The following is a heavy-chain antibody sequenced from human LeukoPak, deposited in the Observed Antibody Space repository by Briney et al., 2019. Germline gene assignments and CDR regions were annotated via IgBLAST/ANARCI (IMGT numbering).Heavy chain of an antibody. J-gene: IGHJ3*02. CDR2: IIPIFGTA. D-gene: IGHD4-23*01. V-gene: IGHV1-69*06. CDR3: ARGGNSGTFDI. CDR1: GGTFSSYA. Sequence: GASVKVSCRASGGTFSSYAISWVRQAPGQGLEWMGGIIPIFGTANYAQKFQGRVTITADKSTSTAYMELSSLRSEDTAVYYCARGGNSGTFDIWGQGTMVTVSS.